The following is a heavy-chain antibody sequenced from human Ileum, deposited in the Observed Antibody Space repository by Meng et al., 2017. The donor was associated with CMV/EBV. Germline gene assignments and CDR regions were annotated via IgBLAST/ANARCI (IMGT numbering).Heavy chain of an antibody. V-gene: IGHV1-8*01. J-gene: IGHJ6*02. CDR2: MNPNSGNT. CDR1: GYTFTSYD. Sequence: ASVTVSCKASGYTFTSYDINWVRQATGQGLEWMGWMNPNSGNTGYVQKLQGRVTMTRNTSISTAYMELSSLRSEDTAVYYCARMLSLYDFWSGYDGMDVWGQGTTVTVSS. CDR3: ARMLSLYDFWSGYDGMDV. D-gene: IGHD3-3*01.